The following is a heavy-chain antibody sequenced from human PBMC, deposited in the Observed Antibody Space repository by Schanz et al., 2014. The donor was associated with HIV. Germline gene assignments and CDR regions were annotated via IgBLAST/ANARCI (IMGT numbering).Heavy chain of an antibody. CDR3: ANSGYCTSGICYTRGNGMDV. V-gene: IGHV3-33*06. D-gene: IGHD2-8*01. CDR1: GFRFSSYG. Sequence: QVQLVESGGGVVQPGTSLRLSCVTSGFRFSSYGMHWVRQAPGKGLEWVAILWFDGSIDYYVDSVKGRFTISRDNSKNTLSLQMNSLRAEDTAVYYCANSGYCTSGICYTRGNGMDVWGQGTTVTVSS. J-gene: IGHJ6*02. CDR2: LWFDGSID.